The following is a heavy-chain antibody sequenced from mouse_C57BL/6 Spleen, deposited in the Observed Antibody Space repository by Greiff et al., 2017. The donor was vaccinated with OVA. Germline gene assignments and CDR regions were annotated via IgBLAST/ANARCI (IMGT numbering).Heavy chain of an antibody. V-gene: IGHV5-17*01. CDR1: GFTFSDYG. CDR3: ARRVLHYFDY. CDR2: ISRGSSTI. J-gene: IGHJ2*01. Sequence: EVKLVESGGGLVKPGGSLTLSCAASGFTFSDYGMHWVRQAPETGLEWVAYISRGSSTIYYADTVKGRFTISRDNAKNTLFLQMTSLRSEDTAMYYCARRVLHYFDYWGQGTTLTVSS. D-gene: IGHD1-1*01.